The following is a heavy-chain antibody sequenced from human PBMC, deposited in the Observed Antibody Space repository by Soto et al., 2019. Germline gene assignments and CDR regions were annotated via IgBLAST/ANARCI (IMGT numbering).Heavy chain of an antibody. Sequence: GGSLRLSCAASGFTFSSYAMSWVRQAPGKGLEWVSVISGSGDRIYYADSVKGRFTISRDNSKNTLYLQMNSLRAEDTAVYYCAKDRSVRGVIRACFDYWGQGTLVTVSS. CDR3: AKDRSVRGVIRACFDY. V-gene: IGHV3-23*01. J-gene: IGHJ4*02. CDR2: ISGSGDRI. D-gene: IGHD3-10*01. CDR1: GFTFSSYA.